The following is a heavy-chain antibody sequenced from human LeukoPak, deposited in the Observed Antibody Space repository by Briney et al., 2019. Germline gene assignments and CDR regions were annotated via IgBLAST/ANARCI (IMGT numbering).Heavy chain of an antibody. D-gene: IGHD3-22*01. Sequence: PGGSLRLSCAASGFTFSSYAMHWVRQAPGKGLEWVAVISYDGSNKYYADSVKGRFTISRDNSKNTLYLQMNSLRAEDTAVYYCAREDPVVVKYNFDYWGQGTLVTVSS. CDR3: AREDPVVVKYNFDY. CDR2: ISYDGSNK. CDR1: GFTFSSYA. J-gene: IGHJ4*02. V-gene: IGHV3-30-3*01.